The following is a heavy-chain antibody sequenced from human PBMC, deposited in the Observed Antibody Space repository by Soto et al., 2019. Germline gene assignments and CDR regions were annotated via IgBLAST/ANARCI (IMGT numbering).Heavy chain of an antibody. CDR1: GGSISSGDYY. D-gene: IGHD5-18*01. V-gene: IGHV4-30-4*01. CDR2: IYYSGST. CDR3: ARGLTASWTQNEYYFDY. Sequence: LCGGSISSGDYYWSWIRQPPGKGLEWIGYIYYSGSTYYNPSLKSRVTISVDTSKNQFSLKLSSVTAADTAVYYCARGLTASWTQNEYYFDYWGQGTLVTVSS. J-gene: IGHJ4*02.